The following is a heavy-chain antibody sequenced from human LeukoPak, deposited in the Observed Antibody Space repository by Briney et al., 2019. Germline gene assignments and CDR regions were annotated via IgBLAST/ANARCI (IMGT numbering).Heavy chain of an antibody. CDR1: GGSISSSSYY. V-gene: IGHV4-39*07. CDR2: IYYSGST. D-gene: IGHD5-12*01. CDR3: ARVGKVATMLNYYYYYYMDV. J-gene: IGHJ6*03. Sequence: SETLSLTCTVSGGSISSSSYYWGWSRQPPGKGLEGSGRIYYSGSTYYNPSLKSRVTISVDKSKNQFSLKLSSVTAADTAVYYCARVGKVATMLNYYYYYYMDVWGKGTTVTVSS.